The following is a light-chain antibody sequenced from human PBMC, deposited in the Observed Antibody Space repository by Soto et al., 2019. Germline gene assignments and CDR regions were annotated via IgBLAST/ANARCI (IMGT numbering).Light chain of an antibody. J-gene: IGLJ2*01. CDR2: VNSDGSH. CDR1: SGHSSYA. V-gene: IGLV4-69*01. CDR3: QTWGTGIHVV. Sequence: QLVLTQSPSASASLGASVRLTCTLSSGHSSYAIAWHQQQPEKGPRYLMKVNSDGSHSKGDGIPDRFSGSTSGAERHLIISSLQSEDEADYYCQTWGTGIHVVFGGGTKLTVL.